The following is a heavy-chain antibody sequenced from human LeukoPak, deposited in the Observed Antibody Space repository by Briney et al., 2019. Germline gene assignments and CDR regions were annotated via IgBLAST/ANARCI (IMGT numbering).Heavy chain of an antibody. D-gene: IGHD3-10*01. Sequence: PSETLSLTCTVSGGSISSSNYYWGWIRQPPGKGLEWIGSIYYSGSTYYNSSLKSRVTISVDTSKNQFSLKLSSVTAADTAVYYCARLRVRGAYNWFDPWGQGTLVTVSS. CDR3: ARLRVRGAYNWFDP. J-gene: IGHJ5*02. CDR1: GGSISSSNYY. CDR2: IYYSGST. V-gene: IGHV4-39*01.